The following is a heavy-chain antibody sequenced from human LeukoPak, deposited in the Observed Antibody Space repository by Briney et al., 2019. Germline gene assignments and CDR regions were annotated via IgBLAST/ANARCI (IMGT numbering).Heavy chain of an antibody. CDR1: GGSISSYY. D-gene: IGHD3-10*01. CDR2: ISYSGST. V-gene: IGHV4-59*01. J-gene: IGHJ4*02. Sequence: SETLSLTCTVSGGSISSYYWSWIRQPPGKGLEWIGYISYSGSTGYNPSLRSRVTMSVDTSNNQFSLKLSSVTAADTAVYYCARGDRVGSSGYYFDNWGQGTLVTVSS. CDR3: ARGDRVGSSGYYFDN.